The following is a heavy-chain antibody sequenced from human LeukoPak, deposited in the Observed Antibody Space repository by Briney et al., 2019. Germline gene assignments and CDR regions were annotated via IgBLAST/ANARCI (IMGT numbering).Heavy chain of an antibody. CDR1: GGSITSNNW. CDR2: IYHSGNS. J-gene: IGHJ4*02. Sequence: SETLSLTCAVSGGSITSNNWWSWVRQSPGEGLEWIGEIYHSGNSNYNPSLKSRVTISVDKSKNQFSMKLTSVTAEDTAFYYCARDVGARLPGYWGQGILVTVSS. D-gene: IGHD6-6*01. V-gene: IGHV4-4*02. CDR3: ARDVGARLPGY.